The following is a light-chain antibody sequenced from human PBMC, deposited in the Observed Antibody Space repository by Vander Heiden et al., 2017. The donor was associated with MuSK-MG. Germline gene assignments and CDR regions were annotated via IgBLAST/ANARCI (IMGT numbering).Light chain of an antibody. J-gene: IGKJ3*01. CDR2: GAS. CDR3: QQYGSSFT. V-gene: IGKV3-20*01. CDR1: QTVSSGF. Sequence: IVLTQSPGTLSLSPGDRATLSCRASQTVSSGFLAWYQQKPGQAPRLLIYGASRRATGIPDRFSGSGSGTDFTLIISRLEPEDFAVYYCQQYGSSFTFGPGTKVDIK.